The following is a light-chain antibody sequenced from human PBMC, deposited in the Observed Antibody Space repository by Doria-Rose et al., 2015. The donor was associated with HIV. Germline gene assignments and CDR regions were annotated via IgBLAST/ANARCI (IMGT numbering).Light chain of an antibody. V-gene: IGLV3-1*01. CDR2: QDN. Sequence: SVSPGQTASITCSGDTLGDKYACWYQQKSGQSPVLVIYQDNKRPSGIPERFSGSNSGNTATLTISGTQAMDEADYYCQAWDSTTVVFGGGTKLT. CDR1: TLGDKY. CDR3: QAWDSTTVV. J-gene: IGLJ2*01.